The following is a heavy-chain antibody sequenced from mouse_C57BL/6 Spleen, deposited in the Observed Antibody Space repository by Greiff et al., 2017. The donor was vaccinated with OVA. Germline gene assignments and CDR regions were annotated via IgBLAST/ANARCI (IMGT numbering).Heavy chain of an antibody. CDR2: ISYSGST. CDR1: GYSITSDY. Sequence: EVKLVESGPGLAKPSQTLSLTCSVTGYSITSDYWNWIRKFPGNKLEYMGYISYSGSTYYNPSLKRRISITRDTSKNQYYLQLNSVTTEDTATYYWARAYGSSYGKFYWYCDVWGTGTTVTVAS. J-gene: IGHJ1*03. CDR3: ARAYGSSYGKFYWYCDV. D-gene: IGHD1-1*01. V-gene: IGHV3-8*01.